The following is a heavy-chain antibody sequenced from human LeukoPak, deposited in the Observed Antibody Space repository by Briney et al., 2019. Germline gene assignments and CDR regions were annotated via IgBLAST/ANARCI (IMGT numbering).Heavy chain of an antibody. CDR2: IIPILGIA. CDR1: GGTFSSYT. CDR3: ARENYYGSGSYTS. V-gene: IGHV1-69*04. D-gene: IGHD3-10*01. J-gene: IGHJ5*02. Sequence: GASVKVSCKASGGTFSSYTISWVRQAPGQGLEWMGRIIPILGIANYAQKFQGRVTITADKSTSTAYMELSSLRSEDTAVYYCARENYYGSGSYTSWGQGTLVTVSS.